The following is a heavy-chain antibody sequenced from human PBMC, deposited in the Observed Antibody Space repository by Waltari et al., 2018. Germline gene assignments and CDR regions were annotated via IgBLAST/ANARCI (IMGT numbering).Heavy chain of an antibody. D-gene: IGHD1-1*01. J-gene: IGHJ4*02. CDR3: ARVFNDNDAADY. CDR2: IRHDGGAK. V-gene: IGHV3-7*01. CDR1: GFTFSDYW. Sequence: DVQLVESGGGLVQPGGSLRLSCAASGFTFSDYWMSWVRQAPGKGRGWVANIRHDGGAKDYADSAKGRFTISRDNAKNSLFLQMNSLRAEDTAVYFCARVFNDNDAADYWGQGTLVIVSS.